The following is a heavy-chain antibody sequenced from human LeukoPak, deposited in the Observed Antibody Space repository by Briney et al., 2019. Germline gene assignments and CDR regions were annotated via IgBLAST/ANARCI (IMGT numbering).Heavy chain of an antibody. J-gene: IGHJ4*02. CDR3: ARDLGGVYYDSSGYMRDYFDY. CDR1: GDSISTSNSY. CDR2: IYISGNT. Sequence: SETLSLTCTVSGDSISTSNSYWGWIRQPPGKGLEWIGRIYISGNTNYNPSLKSRVTMSVDTSKNQFSLKLKSVTAADTAVYYCARDLGGVYYDSSGYMRDYFDYWGQGTLVTVSS. V-gene: IGHV4-39*07. D-gene: IGHD3-22*01.